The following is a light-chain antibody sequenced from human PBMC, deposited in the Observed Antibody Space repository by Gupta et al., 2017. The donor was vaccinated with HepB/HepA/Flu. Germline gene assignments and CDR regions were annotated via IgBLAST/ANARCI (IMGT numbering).Light chain of an antibody. CDR1: QNINNW. Sequence: DIQMTQSPSTLSASVGDRVTITCRASQNINNWLAWYQQKPGKAPELLIYKASMLQSGVTSRFSGSGVETEFTLTSRYREEDDFETYYWQQYNGYYSFGQGTKMEIK. V-gene: IGKV1-5*03. CDR3: QQYNGYYS. J-gene: IGKJ2*01. CDR2: KAS.